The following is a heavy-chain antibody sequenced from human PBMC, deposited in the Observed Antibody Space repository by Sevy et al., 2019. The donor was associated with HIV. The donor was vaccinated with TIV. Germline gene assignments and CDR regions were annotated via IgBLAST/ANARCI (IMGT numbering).Heavy chain of an antibody. J-gene: IGHJ6*02. CDR1: GSSISATHW. CDR2: IHYTGRA. Sequence: SETLSLTCAVSGSSISATHWWTWVRQTPGKGLEWIATIHYTGRATYNPSLRSRVTISVDKSENRLSLKVTSVTAADTAMYYCARVKSRVRVYLQWGSGVEGVSNPQNYCFDGMDVWGPGTTVTVSS. V-gene: IGHV4-4*02. D-gene: IGHD1-26*01. CDR3: ARVKSRVRVYLQWGSGVEGVSNPQNYCFDGMDV.